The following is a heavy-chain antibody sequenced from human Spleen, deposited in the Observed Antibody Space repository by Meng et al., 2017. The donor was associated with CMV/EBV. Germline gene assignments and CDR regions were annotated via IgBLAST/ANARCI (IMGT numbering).Heavy chain of an antibody. CDR3: ARASLAAYGWLDP. J-gene: IGHJ5*02. Sequence: GESLKISCAASGFTFIDYYMSWIRQPPGKGLEWVSYISTRGNTIYCADSVKGRFTISRDNAKNSLYLQMNSLRAEDTAVYFCARASLAAYGWLDPWGQGTLVTVSS. V-gene: IGHV3-11*01. CDR1: GFTFIDYY. D-gene: IGHD6-13*01. CDR2: ISTRGNTI.